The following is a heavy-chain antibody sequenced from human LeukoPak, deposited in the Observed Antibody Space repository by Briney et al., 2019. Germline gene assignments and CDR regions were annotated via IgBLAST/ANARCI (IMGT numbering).Heavy chain of an antibody. CDR3: VKGPGRNVLLWFGD. CDR1: GFTFSSYA. D-gene: IGHD3-10*01. Sequence: PGGSLRLSCSASGFTFSSYAMHWVRQAPGKGLEYVSAISSNGGSAYYADSVKGRFTISRDNSKNTLYLQMSSLRAEDTAVYYCVKGPGRNVLLWFGDWGQGTLVTVSS. CDR2: ISSNGGSA. V-gene: IGHV3-64D*06. J-gene: IGHJ4*02.